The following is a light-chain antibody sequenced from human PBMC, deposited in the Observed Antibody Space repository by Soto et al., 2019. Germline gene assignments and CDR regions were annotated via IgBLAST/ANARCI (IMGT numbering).Light chain of an antibody. CDR2: SNN. CDR3: AAWDDSLNGYV. Sequence: QSVLTQPPSASGTPGQRVTISCSGRNSNIGSNTVNWYQHLPGTAPKLLIYSNNQRPSGVPDRFSGSQSGTSASLAINGLQSEDEADYFCAAWDDSLNGYVFATGTKSPS. CDR1: NSNIGSNT. V-gene: IGLV1-44*01. J-gene: IGLJ1*01.